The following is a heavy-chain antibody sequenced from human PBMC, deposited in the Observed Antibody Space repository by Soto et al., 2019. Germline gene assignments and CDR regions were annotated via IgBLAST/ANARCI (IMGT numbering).Heavy chain of an antibody. CDR2: ISGSGGST. CDR1: GFTLTAHA. D-gene: IGHD2-15*01. CDR3: ANTMVVAARCIYFDY. Sequence: PGGSLRLSCATSGFTLTAHAMSWVRQAPGKGLEWVSAISGSGGSTYYADSAKGRFTISRDNSKNTLYLQMNSLRAEDTAVYYCANTMVVAARCIYFDYWGQGTLVTVSS. V-gene: IGHV3-23*01. J-gene: IGHJ4*02.